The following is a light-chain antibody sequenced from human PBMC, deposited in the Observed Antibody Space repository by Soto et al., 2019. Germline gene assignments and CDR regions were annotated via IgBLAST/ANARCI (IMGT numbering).Light chain of an antibody. CDR1: QSVLYSSNNKNY. CDR3: QQYYSSPPK. CDR2: WAS. V-gene: IGKV4-1*01. J-gene: IGKJ1*01. Sequence: DIVLTQSPDSLAVSLGESATINCKCSQSVLYSSNNKNYLAWYQQKAGQPPKLLIYWASSRESGVPDRFTGSGSGTDFALTITRRQAEDGAVYYCQQYYSSPPKFGQRTKVEIK.